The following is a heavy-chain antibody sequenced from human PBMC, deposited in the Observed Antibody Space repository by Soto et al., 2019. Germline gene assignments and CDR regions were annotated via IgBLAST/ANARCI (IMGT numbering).Heavy chain of an antibody. J-gene: IGHJ6*02. Sequence: QVQLVQSGAEVKKPGASVKVSCKASGYTFTSYGISWVRQAPGQGLEWMGWISAYNGNTNYAQKLQGRVTMTPDTSTSTAYMELRSLRSDDTAVYYCARHCSSTSCYVYYYGMDVWGQGTTVTVSS. V-gene: IGHV1-18*01. CDR2: ISAYNGNT. CDR1: GYTFTSYG. D-gene: IGHD2-2*01. CDR3: ARHCSSTSCYVYYYGMDV.